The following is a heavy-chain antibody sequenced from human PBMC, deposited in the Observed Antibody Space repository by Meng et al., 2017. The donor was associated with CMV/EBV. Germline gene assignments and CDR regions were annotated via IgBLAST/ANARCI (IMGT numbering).Heavy chain of an antibody. CDR3: ARDQVGSSSWATEEFYFDY. CDR1: GYTFTGYY. D-gene: IGHD6-13*01. Sequence: GESLKISCKASGYTFTGYYMHWVRQAPGQGLEWMGWINPNSGGTNYAQKFQGRVTMTRDTSISTAYMELSRLRSDDTAVYYCARDQVGSSSWATEEFYFDYWGQGTLVTVSS. V-gene: IGHV1-2*02. J-gene: IGHJ4*02. CDR2: INPNSGGT.